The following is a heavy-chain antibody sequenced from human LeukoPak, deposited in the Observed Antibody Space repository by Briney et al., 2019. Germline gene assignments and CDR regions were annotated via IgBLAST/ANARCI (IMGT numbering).Heavy chain of an antibody. Sequence: TGGSLRLSCAASGFTFSNYGMHWVRQAPGKGLEWVTVVSYDGSYKYYADSVKGRFTISRDNSKNTLYLQMNSLRAEDTAVYYCAKEKVVVVPAATLDYWGQGTLVTVLS. D-gene: IGHD2-2*01. CDR3: AKEKVVVVPAATLDY. CDR2: VSYDGSYK. V-gene: IGHV3-30*18. CDR1: GFTFSNYG. J-gene: IGHJ4*02.